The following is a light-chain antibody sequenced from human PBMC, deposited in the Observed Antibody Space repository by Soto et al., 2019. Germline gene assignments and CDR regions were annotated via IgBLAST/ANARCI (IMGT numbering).Light chain of an antibody. V-gene: IGKV1-9*01. CDR3: QQYNSYPWT. CDR2: AAS. J-gene: IGKJ1*01. CDR1: QGISSY. Sequence: DIQLTQSPSFLSASVGDRVTITCRASQGISSYLAWYRQKPGKAPKLLIYAASSLQSGVPSRFSGSGSGTDFTLTISSLQPDDFATYYCQQYNSYPWTFGQGTKVDIK.